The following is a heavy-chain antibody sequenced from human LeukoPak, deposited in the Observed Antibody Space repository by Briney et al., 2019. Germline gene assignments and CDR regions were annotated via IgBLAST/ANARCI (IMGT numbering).Heavy chain of an antibody. V-gene: IGHV1-46*01. CDR3: ARAVRGLPGY. CDR1: GGTFSSYA. CDR2: INPSGGST. Sequence: GASVKVSCKASGGTFSSYAISWVRQAPGQGLEWMRIINPSGGSTSYAQKFQGRVTMTRDMSTSTVYMELSSLRSEDTAVYYCARAVRGLPGYWGQGTLVTVSS. D-gene: IGHD3-10*02. J-gene: IGHJ4*02.